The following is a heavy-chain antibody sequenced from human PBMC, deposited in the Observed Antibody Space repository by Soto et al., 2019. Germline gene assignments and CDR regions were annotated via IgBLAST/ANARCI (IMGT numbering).Heavy chain of an antibody. CDR2: LYDLDGS. CDR3: ATWHEREHAYDV. D-gene: IGHD1-1*01. CDR1: GLTVSGKKY. Sequence: PGGSLRLSCAASGLTVSGKKYVAWVRQAPGKGLEWVSGLYDLDGSFYSDSVKGRFTTSSDSSKTTVYLQMNDLRPADTAVYYCATWHEREHAYDVWGQGTTVTVSS. V-gene: IGHV3-53*01. J-gene: IGHJ3*01.